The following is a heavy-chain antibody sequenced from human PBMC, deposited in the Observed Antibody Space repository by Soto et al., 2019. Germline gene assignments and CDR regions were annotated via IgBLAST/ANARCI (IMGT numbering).Heavy chain of an antibody. CDR2: ISYDGSNK. D-gene: IGHD4-4*01. J-gene: IGHJ6*02. Sequence: PGGSLRLSCAASGFTFSSYGMHWVRQAPGKGLEWVAVISYDGSNKYYADSVKGRFTISRDNSKNTLYLQMNSLRAEDTAVYYCAKDESVTSTPYYYYGMDVWGQGTTVTVSS. V-gene: IGHV3-30*18. CDR3: AKDESVTSTPYYYYGMDV. CDR1: GFTFSSYG.